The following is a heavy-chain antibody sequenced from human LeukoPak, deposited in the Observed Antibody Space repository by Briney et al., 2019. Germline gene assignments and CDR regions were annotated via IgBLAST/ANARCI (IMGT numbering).Heavy chain of an antibody. V-gene: IGHV3-23*01. D-gene: IGHD2-15*01. CDR1: GFTFSSYA. J-gene: IGHJ4*02. CDR3: ARPYCSGGSCYSGLDY. Sequence: GGSLRLSCAASGFTFSSYAMSWVRQAPGKGLEWVSAISGSGGSTYYADSVKGRFTISRDNSKNTLYLQMNSLRAEDTAVYYCARPYCSGGSCYSGLDYWGQGTLVTVSS. CDR2: ISGSGGST.